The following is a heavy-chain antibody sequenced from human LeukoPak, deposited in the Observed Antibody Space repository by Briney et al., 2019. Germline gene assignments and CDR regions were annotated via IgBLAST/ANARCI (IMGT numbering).Heavy chain of an antibody. D-gene: IGHD6-13*01. J-gene: IGHJ4*02. Sequence: GGSLRLSCAASGFTFSSYAMSWVRQAPGKGLEWVSAISGSGGSTYYADSVKGRSTISRDNSKNTLYLQMNSLRAEDTAVYYCAKDSSSWYYMYDYWGQGTLVTVSS. CDR2: ISGSGGST. CDR3: AKDSSSWYYMYDY. V-gene: IGHV3-23*01. CDR1: GFTFSSYA.